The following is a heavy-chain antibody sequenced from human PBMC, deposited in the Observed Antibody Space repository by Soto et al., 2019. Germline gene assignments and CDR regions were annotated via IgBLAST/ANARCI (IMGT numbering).Heavy chain of an antibody. D-gene: IGHD3-22*01. V-gene: IGHV1-2*02. J-gene: IGHJ4*02. CDR3: ARDWYQSHSGDYYLQY. CDR1: GYTFTEYY. Sequence: VASVKVSCKTSGYTFTEYYIHWVRQAHGHGLEWMGWIDTKTGGANFPQRFQGRVTMTRDTSISTAYMDLSRLRPDDTAVYYCARDWYQSHSGDYYLQYWGRGTLVAVSS. CDR2: IDTKTGGA.